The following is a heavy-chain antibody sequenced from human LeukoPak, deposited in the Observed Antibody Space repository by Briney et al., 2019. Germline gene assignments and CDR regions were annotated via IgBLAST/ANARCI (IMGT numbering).Heavy chain of an antibody. J-gene: IGHJ4*02. Sequence: GGSLRLSCAASGFTFSSYARSWVRQAPGKGLEWVSGISRSGGSTNYADSVKGRFTISRDNSKSTLYLQMNSLRAEDTAVYYCARGSYYGYYYFDYWGQGTLVTVSS. V-gene: IGHV3-23*01. CDR3: ARGSYYGYYYFDY. D-gene: IGHD1-26*01. CDR2: ISRSGGST. CDR1: GFTFSSYA.